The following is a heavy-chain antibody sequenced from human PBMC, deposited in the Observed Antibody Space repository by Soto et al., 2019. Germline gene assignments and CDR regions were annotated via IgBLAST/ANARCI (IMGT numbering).Heavy chain of an antibody. CDR3: ARGVAVAGFDY. Sequence: QVQLRESGPGLVKPSQTLSLTCSVSGGSLSSGGYTWNWIRQHPVKGLQWLGYIFYSGPTFYNPSLKSRLTISLDTSKHQFSMNLTSVTAAEAAVYYCARGVAVAGFDYWGQGILVTVSS. J-gene: IGHJ4*02. CDR2: IFYSGPT. V-gene: IGHV4-31*03. D-gene: IGHD6-19*01. CDR1: GGSLSSGGYT.